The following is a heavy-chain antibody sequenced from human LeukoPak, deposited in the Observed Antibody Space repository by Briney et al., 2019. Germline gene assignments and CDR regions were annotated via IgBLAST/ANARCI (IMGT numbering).Heavy chain of an antibody. J-gene: IGHJ4*02. CDR3: AKVADCSSTSCYALDY. V-gene: IGHV3-30*18. CDR1: GFTFSSYG. D-gene: IGHD2-2*01. CDR2: ISYDGSNK. Sequence: GRSLRLSCAASGFTFSSYGMHWVRQDPGKGLEWVAVISYDGSNKYYADSVKGRFTISRDNSKNTLYLQMNSLRAEDTAVYYCAKVADCSSTSCYALDYWGQGTLVTVSS.